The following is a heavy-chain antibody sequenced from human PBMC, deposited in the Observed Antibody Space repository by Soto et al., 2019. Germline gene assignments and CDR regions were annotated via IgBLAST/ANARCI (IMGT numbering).Heavy chain of an antibody. CDR2: INVYNGNT. D-gene: IGHD3-10*01. J-gene: IGHJ5*02. CDR3: ARGVGSGSDYNQYNWFDP. V-gene: IGHV1-18*01. CDR1: GYTFTNYG. Sequence: ASVKVSCKASGYTFTNYGISWVRHAPGQGLEWMGWINVYNGNTKYAQKVQGRVTMTTDTSTSTAYMELRSLRSDDTAVYYCARGVGSGSDYNQYNWFDPWGQGTLVTVSS.